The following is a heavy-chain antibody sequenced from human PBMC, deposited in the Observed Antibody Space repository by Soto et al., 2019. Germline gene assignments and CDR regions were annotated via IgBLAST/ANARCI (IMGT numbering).Heavy chain of an antibody. D-gene: IGHD2-15*01. V-gene: IGHV3-15*01. CDR2: SKSKSDGGTT. Sequence: GGTLRLSCAASGFTFSDAWMSWVRQAPRKGLDWVGRSKSKSDGGTTEYAAPVRGRFTISRDDSKNTLYLQMNSLTTEDTAVYYCTTDLWRGAVVVGSTGYFCPWGQGTPGTVSS. J-gene: IGHJ4*03. CDR1: GFTFSDAW. CDR3: TTDLWRGAVVVGSTGYFCP.